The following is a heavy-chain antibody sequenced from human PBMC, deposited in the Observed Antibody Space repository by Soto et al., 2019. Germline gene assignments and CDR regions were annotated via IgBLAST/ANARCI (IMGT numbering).Heavy chain of an antibody. V-gene: IGHV4-59*01. CDR1: GGSISSYY. J-gene: IGHJ6*02. D-gene: IGHD6-19*01. CDR3: ARLPGIAVTGTYYGLDV. CDR2: IYYSGST. Sequence: NPSETLSLTCTVSGGSISSYYWSWIRQPPGKGLEWIGYIYYSGSTNYNPSLKSRVTISVDTSKNQFSLKLSSVTAADTAVYYCARLPGIAVTGTYYGLDVWRQGTTVTVSS.